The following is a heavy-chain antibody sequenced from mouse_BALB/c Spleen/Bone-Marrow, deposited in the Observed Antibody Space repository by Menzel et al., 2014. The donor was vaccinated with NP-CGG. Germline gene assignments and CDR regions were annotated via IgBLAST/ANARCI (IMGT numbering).Heavy chain of an antibody. CDR3: ARQITTVDYAMDY. Sequence: VQLQHSGAGLAKPGASVKMSCKASGYTFTSYWMHWVKQRPGQGLEWIGYINPSTGYTEYNQKFKDKATLTADKSSSTAYMQLSSLTSEDSAVYYCARQITTVDYAMDYWGQGTSVTVSS. CDR1: GYTFTSYW. J-gene: IGHJ4*01. D-gene: IGHD1-1*01. V-gene: IGHV1-7*01. CDR2: INPSTGYT.